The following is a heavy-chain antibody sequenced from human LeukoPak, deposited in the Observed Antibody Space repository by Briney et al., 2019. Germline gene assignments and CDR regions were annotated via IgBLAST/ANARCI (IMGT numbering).Heavy chain of an antibody. V-gene: IGHV4-30-4*01. J-gene: IGHJ4*02. CDR3: ASGVTMVRGALDY. CDR1: GGSISSGDYY. Sequence: PSETLSLTCTVSGGSISSGDYYWNWIRQPPGKGPEWIGFIYYSGSTYYNPSLKSRLIISRDTSKNQLSLRLSSVTAADTAVYFCASGVTMVRGALDYWGQGTLVTVSS. D-gene: IGHD3-10*01. CDR2: IYYSGST.